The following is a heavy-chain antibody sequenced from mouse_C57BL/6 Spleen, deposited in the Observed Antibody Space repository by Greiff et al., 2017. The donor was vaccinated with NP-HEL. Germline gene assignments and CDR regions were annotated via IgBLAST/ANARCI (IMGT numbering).Heavy chain of an antibody. D-gene: IGHD1-1*01. J-gene: IGHJ1*03. CDR1: GYTFTSYG. Sequence: QVQLQQSGAELARPGASVKLSCKASGYTFTSYGISWVKQRTGQGLEWIGEIYPRSGNTSYNEKFQGKATMTADKSSNTAYMELRNLTSEDSAVYFCARAGGSSYDWYFDVWGTGTTVTVSS. CDR3: ARAGGSSYDWYFDV. CDR2: IYPRSGNT. V-gene: IGHV1-81*01.